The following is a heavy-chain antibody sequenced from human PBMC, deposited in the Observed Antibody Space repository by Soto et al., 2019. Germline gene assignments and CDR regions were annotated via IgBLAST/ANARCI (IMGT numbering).Heavy chain of an antibody. CDR2: IKPGTSDI. V-gene: IGHV5-51*01. CDR1: GYKLGSAW. Sequence: PGESLKSSCEGAGYKLGSAWIGWVRRKPGKGLEWMGIIKPGTSDIRYSPSFRGQVTISAEEAANTAFLQWSSLKTSDTAIYYCARQISFVCDSWGQGTLVTVS. CDR3: ARQISFVCDS. J-gene: IGHJ4*02. D-gene: IGHD3-16*01.